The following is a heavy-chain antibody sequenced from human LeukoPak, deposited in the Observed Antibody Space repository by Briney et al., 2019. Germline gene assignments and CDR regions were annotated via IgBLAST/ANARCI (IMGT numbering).Heavy chain of an antibody. CDR1: GDSISRYY. V-gene: IGHV4-34*01. CDR3: ARGPVYYYYMDV. CDR2: INHSGIT. Sequence: SETLSLTCTVSGDSISRYYWSWIRQPPGKGLEWLVEINHSGITNYNPPLKSRVTIPVDTSKNQFSLKLSSVTAADTAVYYCARGPVYYYYMDVWGKGTTVTVSS. J-gene: IGHJ6*03.